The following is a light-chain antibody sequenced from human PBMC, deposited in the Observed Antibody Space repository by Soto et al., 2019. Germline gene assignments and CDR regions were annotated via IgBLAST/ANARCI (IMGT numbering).Light chain of an antibody. CDR1: QSVSSY. CDR2: DAS. Sequence: EIVLTQSPATLSLSPGERPTLSCRASQSVSSYLAWYQQKPGQAPRLLIYDASNRATGIPARFSGSRSGTDFTLTISSLEPEDSAVYYCQQRSNWPPITFGPGTRLEIK. V-gene: IGKV3-11*01. J-gene: IGKJ5*01. CDR3: QQRSNWPPIT.